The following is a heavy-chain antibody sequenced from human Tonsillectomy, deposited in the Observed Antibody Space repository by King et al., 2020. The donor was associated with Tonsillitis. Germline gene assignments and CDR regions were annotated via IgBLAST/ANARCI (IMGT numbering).Heavy chain of an antibody. CDR3: ACEVSRTSFGAHTFVFDY. D-gene: IGHD3-3*01. V-gene: IGHV3-11*01. CDR2: ISSSGSTI. Sequence: QVQLVESGGGLVKPGGSLRLSCAASGFTFSDYYMSWIRQAPGKGLEWVSYISSSGSTIYYADSVKGRFTISRDNAKNPLYLQMNSLRAEDTAVYYCACEVSRTSFGAHTFVFDYWGQGTLVTVSS. CDR1: GFTFSDYY. J-gene: IGHJ4*02.